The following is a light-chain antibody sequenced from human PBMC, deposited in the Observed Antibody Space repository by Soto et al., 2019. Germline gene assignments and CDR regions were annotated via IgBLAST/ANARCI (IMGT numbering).Light chain of an antibody. V-gene: IGKV3-11*01. CDR1: QSVSTY. Sequence: EIVLTQSPATLSLSPGERATLSCRASQSVSTYLAWYQQKPGQAPRLLIYDASNRATGIPARFSGSGSGTDFTLTISSLEPEGLAVYYCQHRSNWPRTFGQGTKLEIK. CDR2: DAS. CDR3: QHRSNWPRT. J-gene: IGKJ2*01.